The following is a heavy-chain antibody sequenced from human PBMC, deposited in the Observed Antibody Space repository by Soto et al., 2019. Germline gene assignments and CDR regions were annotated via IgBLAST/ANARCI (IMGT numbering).Heavy chain of an antibody. J-gene: IGHJ6*02. V-gene: IGHV1-69*13. CDR1: GGTFSSYA. CDR2: IIPIFGTA. D-gene: IGHD5-12*01. CDR3: AVPIVATIIYGMDV. Sequence: SVKVSCKASGGTFSSYAISWVRQAPGQGLEWMGGIIPIFGTANYAQKFQGRVTITADESTSTAYMELSSLRSEDTAAYYCAVPIVATIIYGMDVWGQGTTVTVSS.